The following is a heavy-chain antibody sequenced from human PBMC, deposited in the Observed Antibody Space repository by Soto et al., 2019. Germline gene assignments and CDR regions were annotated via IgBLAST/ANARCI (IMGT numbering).Heavy chain of an antibody. J-gene: IGHJ4*02. CDR1: GYTFTNFG. CDR2: ISAYNGNT. V-gene: IGHV1-18*01. D-gene: IGHD3-10*01. CDR3: ARVKASGVNFDY. Sequence: ASVKVSCKASGYTFTNFGISWVRQAPGQGLEWMGWISAYNGNTNYAQNFQGRVTMTTDTSTSTAYMELRSLRSDDTAVYYCARVKASGVNFDYWGQGTLVTVSS.